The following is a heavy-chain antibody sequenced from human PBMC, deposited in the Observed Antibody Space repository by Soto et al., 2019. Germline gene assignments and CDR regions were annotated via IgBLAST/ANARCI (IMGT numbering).Heavy chain of an antibody. D-gene: IGHD4-4*01. J-gene: IGHJ3*02. CDR3: EHIGGNYVLGSYAFDI. CDR1: GFSLSTSGVG. V-gene: IGHV2-5*02. Sequence: QITLKESGPTLVNPTQTLTLTCTFSGFSLSTSGVGVGWIRQPPGKALEWLALIYWDDDKRYSPSLKSRLTITKDTSKNQVVLTMTNKDPVDTSTYYCEHIGGNYVLGSYAFDIWGQGTMVTASS. CDR2: IYWDDDK.